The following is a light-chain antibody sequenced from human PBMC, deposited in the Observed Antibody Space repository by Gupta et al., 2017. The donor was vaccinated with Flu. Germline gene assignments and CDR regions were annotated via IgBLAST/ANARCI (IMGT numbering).Light chain of an antibody. V-gene: IGLV3-1*01. CDR1: KLGDKF. J-gene: IGLJ2*01. CDR2: QDN. Sequence: SYELTQPSSVSVSPGQTANITCPGDKLGDKFACWYQQKPGQSPVLVIYQDNKRPSGIPERFSGSNSGNTATLTISGTQAMDEADYYCQAWDSSTVVFGGGTKLTVL. CDR3: QAWDSSTVV.